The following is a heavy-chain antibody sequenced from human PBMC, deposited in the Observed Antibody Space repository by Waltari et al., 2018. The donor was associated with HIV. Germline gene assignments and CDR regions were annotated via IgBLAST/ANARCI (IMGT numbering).Heavy chain of an antibody. V-gene: IGHV3-53*02. CDR3: AIGVRYLGP. Sequence: VTTGGKLIQPGGSLRLSCVGSNGTIGNNYVSWVRLSPEKGLEWVSVIYTDDTVHYSDSVRGRFVISRVRSKNTISLLLNNLLFEDTAVYYCAIGVRYLGPWGQGTLVTVS. CDR2: IYTDDTV. CDR1: NGTIGNNY. J-gene: IGHJ5*02. D-gene: IGHD2-8*01.